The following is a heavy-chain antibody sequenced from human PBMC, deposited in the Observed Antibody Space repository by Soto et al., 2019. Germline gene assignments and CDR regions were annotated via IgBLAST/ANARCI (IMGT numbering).Heavy chain of an antibody. D-gene: IGHD5-12*01. Sequence: SETLSLTCTVSGGSISSGGYYWSWIRQHPGKGLEWIGYIYYSGCTYYNPSLKSRVTISVDTSKNQFSLKLSSVTAADTAVYYCAREGRRDGYNSAFDIWGQGTMVTVSS. CDR3: AREGRRDGYNSAFDI. CDR1: GGSISSGGYY. CDR2: IYYSGCT. V-gene: IGHV4-31*03. J-gene: IGHJ3*02.